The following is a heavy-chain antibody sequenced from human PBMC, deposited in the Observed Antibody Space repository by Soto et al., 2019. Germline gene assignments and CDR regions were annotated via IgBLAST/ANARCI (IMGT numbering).Heavy chain of an antibody. Sequence: QVQLVESGGGVVQPGRSLRLSCAASGFTFSSYGMQWVRQAPGKGLEWVAVIWYDGSNKYYADSVKGRFTISRDNSKNTLYLQMNSLRAEDTAVYYCARDGIQAAGSYYYYGMDVWGQGTTVTVSS. CDR2: IWYDGSNK. CDR3: ARDGIQAAGSYYYYGMDV. D-gene: IGHD6-13*01. CDR1: GFTFSSYG. J-gene: IGHJ6*02. V-gene: IGHV3-33*01.